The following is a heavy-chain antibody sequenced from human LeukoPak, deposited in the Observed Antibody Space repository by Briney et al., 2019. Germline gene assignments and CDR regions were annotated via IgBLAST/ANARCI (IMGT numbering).Heavy chain of an antibody. CDR1: GFSHTTSGVG. Sequence: SGPTLVDPTQTLTLTCTFSGFSHTTSGVGVGWIRQPPGKALEWLALVYWNDAKPYSPSLKNRLTITKDTSKNQVALTMTNMDPVDTATYYCAHLSAYFDSWGPGTLVTVSS. CDR2: VYWNDAK. V-gene: IGHV2-5*01. D-gene: IGHD3-3*01. J-gene: IGHJ4*02. CDR3: AHLSAYFDS.